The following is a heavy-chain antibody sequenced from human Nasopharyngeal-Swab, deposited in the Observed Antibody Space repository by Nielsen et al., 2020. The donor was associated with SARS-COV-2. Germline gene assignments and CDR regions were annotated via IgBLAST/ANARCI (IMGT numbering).Heavy chain of an antibody. D-gene: IGHD3-22*01. CDR1: GFSFSTYT. CDR2: ISSDSGDK. CDR3: LRGDRRDY. Sequence: GGSLRLSCAASGFSFSTYTMNWVRQAPGKGLEWVSSISSDSGDKYHADSVKGRFTISRDNAKNSLYLEMNSLRAEDTAVYYCLRGDRRDYWGPGTLVSVSS. V-gene: IGHV3-21*01. J-gene: IGHJ4*02.